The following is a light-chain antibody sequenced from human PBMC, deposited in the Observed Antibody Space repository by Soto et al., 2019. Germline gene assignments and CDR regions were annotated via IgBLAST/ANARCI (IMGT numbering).Light chain of an antibody. V-gene: IGLV1-40*01. Sequence: QSVLTQPPSVSGAPGQRVTISCTGSSSNIGAGYDVHWYQQLPGTAPKLLIYGNSNRPSGVPDRFSGSKSGTSASLAITGLQAEDEAYYYCQSYDNSLSGWVFGGGTKVTVL. CDR2: GNS. J-gene: IGLJ3*02. CDR3: QSYDNSLSGWV. CDR1: SSNIGAGYD.